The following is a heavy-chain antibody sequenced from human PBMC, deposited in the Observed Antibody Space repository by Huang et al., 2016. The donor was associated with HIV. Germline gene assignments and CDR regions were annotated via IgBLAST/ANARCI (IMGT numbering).Heavy chain of an antibody. CDR3: ARQVDGFRSHFDF. CDR1: GYGFSSYW. J-gene: IGHJ4*02. V-gene: IGHV5-51*01. CDR2: IYPRGSET. Sequence: EVLLVQSGAELKEPGESLKISCKASGYGFSSYWFGWVRQKPGKGLEWMGIIYPRGSETKDSPSFDGQVTISADKSTRTAYLQWESLKAPDTAIYFCARQVDGFRSHFDFWGQGTLVSVSS. D-gene: IGHD5-18*01.